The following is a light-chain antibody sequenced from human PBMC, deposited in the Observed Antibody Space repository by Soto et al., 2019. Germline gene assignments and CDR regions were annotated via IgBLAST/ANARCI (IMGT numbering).Light chain of an antibody. Sequence: QSVLTQPASVSGSPGQSITISCTGTSSDVGAYNYVSWYQHHPGKVPKLLIYEVTNRPSGASDRFSGSNSGNTASLTISGVQAEDEAYYYCSSKRYSSTRFVFGTWTKVTVL. V-gene: IGLV2-14*01. J-gene: IGLJ1*01. CDR2: EVT. CDR1: SSDVGAYNY. CDR3: SSKRYSSTRFV.